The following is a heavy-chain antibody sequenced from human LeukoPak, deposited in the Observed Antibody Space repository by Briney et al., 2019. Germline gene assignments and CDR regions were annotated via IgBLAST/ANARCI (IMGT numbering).Heavy chain of an antibody. Sequence: SETLSPTCTVSGGSISSSSYYWGWIRQPPGKGLEWIGSIYYSGSTYYNPSLKSRVTISVDTSKNQFSLKLSSVTAADTAVYYRARLDPYDSSGYYGDYFDYWGQGTLVTVSS. J-gene: IGHJ4*02. V-gene: IGHV4-39*01. CDR1: GGSISSSSYY. CDR2: IYYSGST. CDR3: ARLDPYDSSGYYGDYFDY. D-gene: IGHD3-22*01.